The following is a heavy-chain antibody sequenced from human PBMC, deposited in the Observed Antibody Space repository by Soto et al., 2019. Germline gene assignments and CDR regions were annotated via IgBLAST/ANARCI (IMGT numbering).Heavy chain of an antibody. CDR1: GFTFSSYA. Sequence: QVQVVESGGGVVQPGRSLRLSCAASGFTFSSYAMNWVRQAPGKGLEWVAVISYDGSGKYYADSVKGRFTISRDNSKNPLYLQMNNLRAEDTAVYYCARDSSGYYDGPFDPWGQGTLVTVSS. V-gene: IGHV3-30*04. D-gene: IGHD3-22*01. J-gene: IGHJ5*02. CDR3: ARDSSGYYDGPFDP. CDR2: ISYDGSGK.